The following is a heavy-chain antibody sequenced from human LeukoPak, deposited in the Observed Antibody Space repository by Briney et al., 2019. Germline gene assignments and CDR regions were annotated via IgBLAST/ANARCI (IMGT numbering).Heavy chain of an antibody. V-gene: IGHV1-58*02. D-gene: IGHD6-19*01. CDR1: GFTFTSSA. J-gene: IGHJ4*02. CDR3: AKDRIRSRDIAVVTYFDY. CDR2: IVVGSGNT. Sequence: ASVKVSCKASGFTFTSSAMQWVRQARGQRLEWIGWIVVGSGNTNYAQKFQERVTITRDMSTSTAYMELSSLRSEDTALYYCAKDRIRSRDIAVVTYFDYWGQGTLVTVSS.